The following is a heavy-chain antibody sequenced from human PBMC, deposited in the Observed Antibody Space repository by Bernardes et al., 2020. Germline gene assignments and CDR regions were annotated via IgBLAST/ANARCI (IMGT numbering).Heavy chain of an antibody. D-gene: IGHD3-9*01. J-gene: IGHJ6*04. CDR1: GGSISSYY. Sequence: SETLSLTCTVSGGSISSYYWSWIRQPPGKGLDWIGYIYYSGSTNYNPSLQSRVTISVDTSKNQFSLKLSSVTAADTAVYYCARWIRYFDWLGSYGMDVWGKGTTVTVSA. V-gene: IGHV4-59*01. CDR3: ARWIRYFDWLGSYGMDV. CDR2: IYYSGST.